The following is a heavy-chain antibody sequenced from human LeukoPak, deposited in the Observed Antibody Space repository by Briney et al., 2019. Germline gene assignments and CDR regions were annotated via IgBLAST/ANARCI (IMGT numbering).Heavy chain of an antibody. D-gene: IGHD1-26*01. V-gene: IGHV4-34*01. CDR3: ARDPVGGSTIFDY. CDR1: GGSFSDYY. J-gene: IGHJ4*02. Sequence: PSETLSLTCAVYGGSFSDYYWSWIRQPPGKGLEWIGEINHSGSTNYNPSLKSRVTISVDTSKNQFSLKLSSVTATDTAVYYCARDPVGGSTIFDYWGQGTLVTVSS. CDR2: INHSGST.